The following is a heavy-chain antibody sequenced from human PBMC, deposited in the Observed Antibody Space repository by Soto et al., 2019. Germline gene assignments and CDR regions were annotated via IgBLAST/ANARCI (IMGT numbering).Heavy chain of an antibody. CDR3: ARASGSYRECVY. D-gene: IGHD1-26*01. Sequence: EVQLVESGGGLVQPGGSLRLSCAASGCTFSSHWMSWVRQAPGKGLEWVANIKEDGSEKYYVDSVRGRFTISRDNAKNSLYLQMNSLRAEDTALYYCARASGSYRECVYWGQGTLVTVSS. CDR1: GCTFSSHW. V-gene: IGHV3-7*01. CDR2: IKEDGSEK. J-gene: IGHJ4*02.